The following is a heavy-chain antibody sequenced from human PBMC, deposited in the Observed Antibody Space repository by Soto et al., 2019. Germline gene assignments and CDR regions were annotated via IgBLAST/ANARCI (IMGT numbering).Heavy chain of an antibody. CDR1: GFTFSDYY. J-gene: IGHJ3*02. D-gene: IGHD2-15*01. CDR3: ARAYSDAFDI. V-gene: IGHV3-11*01. CDR2: ISSSGTGI. Sequence: VQLVESGGGLAKPGGSLRLSCAASGFTFSDYYMTWIRQAPGKGLEWVSYISSSGTGIYYADTVKGRFTISRDNAKNSLYLQMSSLRAEDTAVYYCARAYSDAFDIWGQGTMVTVSS.